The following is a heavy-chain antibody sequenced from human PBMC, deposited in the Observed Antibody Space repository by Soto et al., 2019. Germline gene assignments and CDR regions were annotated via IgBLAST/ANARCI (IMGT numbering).Heavy chain of an antibody. Sequence: PGGSLRLSCAASGFTFSDYGMHWVRQAPGKGLEYVSAISSNGGSTYYANSVKGRFTISRDNSKNTLYLQMGSLRAEDMAVYYCARALGYAFDIWGQGTMVTVSS. CDR2: ISSNGGST. D-gene: IGHD7-27*01. V-gene: IGHV3-64*01. J-gene: IGHJ3*02. CDR1: GFTFSDYG. CDR3: ARALGYAFDI.